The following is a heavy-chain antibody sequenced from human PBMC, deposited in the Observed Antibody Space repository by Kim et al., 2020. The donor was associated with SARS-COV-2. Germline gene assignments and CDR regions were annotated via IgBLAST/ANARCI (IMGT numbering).Heavy chain of an antibody. V-gene: IGHV3-66*01. D-gene: IGHD4-17*01. CDR3: ARGLGQS. Sequence: SGGSSYPAESVKGRFTLSRDISENTLYLQMNTLRAEDTAVYYCARGLGQSWGQGTLVTVSS. CDR2: SGGSS. J-gene: IGHJ4*01.